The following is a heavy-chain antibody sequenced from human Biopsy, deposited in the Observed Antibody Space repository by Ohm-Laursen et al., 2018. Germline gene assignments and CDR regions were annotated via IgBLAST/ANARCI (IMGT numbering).Heavy chain of an antibody. Sequence: SVTVSCKVSGYTLTELSMHWVRQAPGKGLEWMGGINPMFGTAKYAQRFQGRVTITADKSTSTADMELSSLRSDDTAVYYCARSFGVVINFEHNWFDPWGQGTLVTVSS. J-gene: IGHJ5*02. D-gene: IGHD3-3*01. CDR3: ARSFGVVINFEHNWFDP. V-gene: IGHV1-69*06. CDR1: GYTLTELS. CDR2: INPMFGTA.